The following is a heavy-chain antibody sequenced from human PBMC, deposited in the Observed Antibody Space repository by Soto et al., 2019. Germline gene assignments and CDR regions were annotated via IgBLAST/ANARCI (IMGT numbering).Heavy chain of an antibody. Sequence: QVQLVESGGGVVQPGTSLRLSCVGSGFTFRSFVIHWVRQTPGRGLEWVALTSYDGTNKDFGNSVKGRFTISRDNSRNTVDRQMYSLRLADTALYYCARWGTTGGLDVWGQGTLVSVSS. CDR3: ARWGTTGGLDV. CDR2: TSYDGTNK. D-gene: IGHD3-16*01. V-gene: IGHV3-30*19. J-gene: IGHJ4*02. CDR1: GFTFRSFV.